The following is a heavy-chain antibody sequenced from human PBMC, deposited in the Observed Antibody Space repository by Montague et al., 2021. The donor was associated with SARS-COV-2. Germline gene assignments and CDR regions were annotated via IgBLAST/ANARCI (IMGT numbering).Heavy chain of an antibody. CDR3: ARGDGLGPYTGYAFDI. CDR2: PYYRSRWFD. J-gene: IGHJ3*02. CDR1: GDSVSDDKGS. D-gene: IGHD3-16*01. V-gene: IGHV6-1*01. Sequence: CAISGDSVSDDKGSWNGNRHAPSRGLERLGRPYYRSRWFDHYEVSMKGRISIKADTSKNQFSLQLDSVTPEDTAVYYCARGDGLGPYTGYAFDIWGQGTLVTVSS.